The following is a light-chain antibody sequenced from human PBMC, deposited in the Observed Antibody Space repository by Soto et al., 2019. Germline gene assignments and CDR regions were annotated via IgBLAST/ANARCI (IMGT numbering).Light chain of an antibody. CDR2: VNSDGSH. CDR1: SGHDSYA. CDR3: QTWATDTRL. J-gene: IGLJ1*01. Sequence: QPVLTQSPSASASLGASVKLTCTLSSGHDSYAIAWHQQQPEKGPRYLMRVNSDGSHIKGDGIPDRFSGSSSGTDRYLTISSLQSEDEADYYCQTWATDTRLFGAGTKVTVL. V-gene: IGLV4-69*01.